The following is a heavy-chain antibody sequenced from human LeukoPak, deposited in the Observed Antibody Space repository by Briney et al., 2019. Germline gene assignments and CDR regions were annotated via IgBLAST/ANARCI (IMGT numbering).Heavy chain of an antibody. D-gene: IGHD5-24*01. Sequence: PSETLSLTCTVSGGSINSYYWSWIRQPPGKGLEWIGYIYYSGSTDYNPSLKSRVTISVDTSKNQFSLKLSSVTAAETAVYYCARISGGAGYNSNWFDPWGQGTLVTVSS. J-gene: IGHJ5*02. CDR1: GGSINSYY. CDR2: IYYSGST. V-gene: IGHV4-59*08. CDR3: ARISGGAGYNSNWFDP.